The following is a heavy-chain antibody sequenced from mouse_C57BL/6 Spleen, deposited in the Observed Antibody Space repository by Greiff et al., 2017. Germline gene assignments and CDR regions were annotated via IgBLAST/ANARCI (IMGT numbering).Heavy chain of an antibody. D-gene: IGHD1-1*01. CDR2: IYPGSGST. Sequence: VQLQQPGAELVKPGASVKMSCKASGYNFTSYWITWVKQRPGQGLEWIGDIYPGSGSTNYNEKFKSKATLTVDTSSSTAYMQRSSLTSEDSAVYYGARWAEVVARDYWGQGTTLTFSS. CDR1: GYNFTSYW. CDR3: ARWAEVVARDY. J-gene: IGHJ2*01. V-gene: IGHV1-55*01.